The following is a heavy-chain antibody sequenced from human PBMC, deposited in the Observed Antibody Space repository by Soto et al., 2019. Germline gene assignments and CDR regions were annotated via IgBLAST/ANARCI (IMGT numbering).Heavy chain of an antibody. Sequence: QVQLVQSGAEVKKPGSSVKVSCKASGGTFSSYAISWVRQAPGQGLEWMGGIIPIFGTANYAQKLQGRVTITADEYPSRANMELSRLRSEDTAVYYWASVEMAIRGAFDIWGQGTMVTVSS. D-gene: IGHD2-15*01. J-gene: IGHJ3*02. CDR1: GGTFSSYA. CDR3: ASVEMAIRGAFDI. CDR2: IIPIFGTA. V-gene: IGHV1-69*01.